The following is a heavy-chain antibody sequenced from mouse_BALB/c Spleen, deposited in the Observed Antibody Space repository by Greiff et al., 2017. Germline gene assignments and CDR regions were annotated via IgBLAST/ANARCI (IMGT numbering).Heavy chain of an antibody. Sequence: VQLQQSGAELVRSGASVKLSCTASGFNIKDYYMHWVKQRPEQGLEWIGWIDPENGDTEYAPKFQGKATMTADTSSNTAYLQLSSLTSEDTAVYYCFITTVVVDYWGQGTTLTVSS. V-gene: IGHV14-4*02. J-gene: IGHJ2*01. CDR3: FITTVVVDY. CDR2: IDPENGDT. D-gene: IGHD1-1*01. CDR1: GFNIKDYY.